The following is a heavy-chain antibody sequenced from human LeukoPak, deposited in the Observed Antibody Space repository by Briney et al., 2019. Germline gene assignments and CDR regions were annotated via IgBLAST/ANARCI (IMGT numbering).Heavy chain of an antibody. J-gene: IGHJ4*02. Sequence: GGSLRLSCGGFGFTFSHYAMHWVRQAPGKGLEWVAVISHDGNDTYYADSLKGRFTISRGNSNNTLYLQMNSLRPDDTAVYYCTRARGSWYLKYWGQGTLVTVSS. D-gene: IGHD2-15*01. CDR2: ISHDGNDT. CDR3: TRARGSWYLKY. V-gene: IGHV3-30*04. CDR1: GFTFSHYA.